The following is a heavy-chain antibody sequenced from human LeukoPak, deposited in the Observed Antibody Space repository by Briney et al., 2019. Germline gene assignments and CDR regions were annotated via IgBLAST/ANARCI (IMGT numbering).Heavy chain of an antibody. V-gene: IGHV5-51*01. CDR2: IYPADSDT. CDR3: ARHSFLGYCSTTSCRTPFDI. Sequence: GESLKISCKGSGYIFTTYWISWVRQMPGKGLEWMGIIYPADSDTRYSPSFQGQVTTSADKSINTAYLQWSSLEASDTAMYYCARHSFLGYCSTTSCRTPFDIWGQGTIVTISS. D-gene: IGHD2-2*01. J-gene: IGHJ3*02. CDR1: GYIFTTYW.